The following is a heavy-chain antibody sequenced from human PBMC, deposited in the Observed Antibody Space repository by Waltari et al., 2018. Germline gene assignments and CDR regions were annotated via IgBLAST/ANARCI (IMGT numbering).Heavy chain of an antibody. CDR2: VSSNGDYI. CDR1: GFSFSYDN. Sequence: EVQLIESGGGLVKPGGSLRLSWAASGFSFSYDNMNWVRQAPGKGLEWVSSVSSNGDYIHYADSVRGRFTISRDNAKTSLYLQMNGLRDEDTAVYYCARGGWGFYLDLWGQGALVTVSS. D-gene: IGHD7-27*01. V-gene: IGHV3-21*01. J-gene: IGHJ5*02. CDR3: ARGGWGFYLDL.